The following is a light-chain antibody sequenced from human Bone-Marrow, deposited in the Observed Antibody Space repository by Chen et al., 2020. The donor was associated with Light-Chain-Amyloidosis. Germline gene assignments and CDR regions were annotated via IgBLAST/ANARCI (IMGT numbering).Light chain of an antibody. CDR3: QSADSSGTYEVI. CDR2: RDT. V-gene: IGLV3-25*03. Sequence: SYELTQPPSVSVSPRQTARITCSGDDLPTKYAYWYQQKPGQAPVLVIHRDTERPSGISERFSGSSSGTTATLTISVVQAEDEADYHCQSADSSGTYEVIFGGGTKLTVL. CDR1: DLPTKY. J-gene: IGLJ2*01.